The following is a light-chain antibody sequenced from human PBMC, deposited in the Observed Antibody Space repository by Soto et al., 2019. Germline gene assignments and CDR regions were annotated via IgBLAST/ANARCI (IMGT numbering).Light chain of an antibody. CDR3: SSYAGSNIYV. CDR2: GVT. J-gene: IGLJ1*01. V-gene: IGLV2-23*02. Sequence: QSVLTQPASVSGSPGQSISVSCTVTSSYVGSYNLVSWYQQHPGKAPKLMIYGVTQRPSGVPDRFSASKSGNTASLTVSGLQDEDEGYYYCSSYAGSNIYVFGTGNKVNVL. CDR1: SSYVGSYNL.